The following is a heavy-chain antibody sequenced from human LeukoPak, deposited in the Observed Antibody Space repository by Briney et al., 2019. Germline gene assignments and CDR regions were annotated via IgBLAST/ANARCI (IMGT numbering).Heavy chain of an antibody. V-gene: IGHV3-7*01. J-gene: IGHJ6*03. CDR2: IKQDGSEK. D-gene: IGHD5-18*01. CDR3: AREEWIPYYYYYYMDV. CDR1: GFTFSSYW. Sequence: GGSLRLSCAASGFTFSSYWMSWVRQAPGKGLEWVANIKQDGSEKYYVDSVKGRFTISRDNAKNSLYPQMNSLRAEDTAVYYCAREEWIPYYYYYYMDVWGKGTTVTVSS.